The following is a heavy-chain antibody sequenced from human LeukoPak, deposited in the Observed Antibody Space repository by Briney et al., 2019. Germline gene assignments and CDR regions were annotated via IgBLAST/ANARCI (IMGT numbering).Heavy chain of an antibody. J-gene: IGHJ2*01. V-gene: IGHV3-48*04. CDR2: ITSSNSTA. CDR3: ARGAYGDWYFDL. D-gene: IGHD4/OR15-4a*01. Sequence: GGSLRLSCAASGFTFNRYSMNWVRQAPGKGLEWISYITSSNSTAHYADPVKGRFTISRDYAENSLFLQMSSLRAEDTAVYYCARGAYGDWYFDLWGRGTLVTVSS. CDR1: GFTFNRYS.